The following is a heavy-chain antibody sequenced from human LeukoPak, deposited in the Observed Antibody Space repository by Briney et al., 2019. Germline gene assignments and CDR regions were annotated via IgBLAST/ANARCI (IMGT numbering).Heavy chain of an antibody. CDR2: IRYDGSNK. V-gene: IGHV3-30*02. CDR1: GFTFSNYW. D-gene: IGHD3-22*01. J-gene: IGHJ4*02. Sequence: SGGSLRLSCAASGFTFSNYWMNWVRQAPGKGLEWVAFIRYDGSNKYYADSVKGRFTISRDNSKNTLYLQMNSLRAEDTAVYYCAKDTSYDSSGYYYSFDYWGQGTLVTVSS. CDR3: AKDTSYDSSGYYYSFDY.